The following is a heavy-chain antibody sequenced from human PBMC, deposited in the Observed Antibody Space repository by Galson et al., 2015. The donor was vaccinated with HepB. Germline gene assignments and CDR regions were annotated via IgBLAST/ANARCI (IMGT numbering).Heavy chain of an antibody. V-gene: IGHV1-46*01. CDR3: ARELVATYYFDY. CDR1: GYTSTNYH. CDR2: INPNDGAT. J-gene: IGHJ4*02. Sequence: QSGAEVKEPGASVKASCKASGYTSTNYHIHWVRQAPGQGLEWMGIINPNDGATSYPQKFQGRVTMTRDTSTSTVYMDLSSLRSEDTAVYYCARELVATYYFDYWGQAALVTVSS. D-gene: IGHD2-15*01.